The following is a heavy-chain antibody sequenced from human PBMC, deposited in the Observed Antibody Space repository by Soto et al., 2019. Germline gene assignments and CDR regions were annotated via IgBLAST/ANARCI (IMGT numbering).Heavy chain of an antibody. CDR2: ISSSSSTI. J-gene: IGHJ6*02. CDR1: GFTFSSYS. CDR3: AMRGSGSYAAYGMDV. V-gene: IGHV3-48*02. Sequence: EVQLVESGGGLVQPGGSLRLSCAASGFTFSSYSMNWVRQAPGKGLEWVSYISSSSSTIYYADSVKGRFTISRDNAKNSLDLQMNSLRDEDTAVYYCAMRGSGSYAAYGMDVWGQGTTVTVSS. D-gene: IGHD1-26*01.